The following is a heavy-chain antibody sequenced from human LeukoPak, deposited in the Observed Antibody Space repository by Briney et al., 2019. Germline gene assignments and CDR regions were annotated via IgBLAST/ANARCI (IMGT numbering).Heavy chain of an antibody. CDR2: IIPILGIA. CDR1: GGTFSSYA. D-gene: IGHD4-17*01. J-gene: IGHJ6*02. Sequence: ASVKVSCKVSGGTFSSYAISWVRQAPGQGLEWMGRIIPILGIANYAQKFQGRVTITADKSTSTAYMELSSLRSEDTAVYYCARIGALYGMDVWGQGTMVTVSS. CDR3: ARIGALYGMDV. V-gene: IGHV1-69*04.